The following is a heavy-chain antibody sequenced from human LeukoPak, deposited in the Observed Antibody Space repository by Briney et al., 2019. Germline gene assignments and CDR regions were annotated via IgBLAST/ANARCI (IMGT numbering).Heavy chain of an antibody. Sequence: SSETLSLTCAVYGGSFSGYYWSWIRQPPGKGQEWIGEINHSGSTNYNPSLKSRVTISVDTSKNQFSLKLSSVTAADTAVYYCARRIRDLSVSLYSSSWYGYYYYYMDVWGKGTTVTISS. J-gene: IGHJ6*03. CDR3: ARRIRDLSVSLYSSSWYGYYYYYMDV. CDR2: INHSGST. CDR1: GGSFSGYY. D-gene: IGHD6-13*01. V-gene: IGHV4-34*01.